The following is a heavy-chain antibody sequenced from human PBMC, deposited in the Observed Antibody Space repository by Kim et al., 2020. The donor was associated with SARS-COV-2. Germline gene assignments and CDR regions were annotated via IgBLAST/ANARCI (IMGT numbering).Heavy chain of an antibody. J-gene: IGHJ4*02. CDR2: INLNSGDT. CDR1: GYTFADFY. CDR3: AGVPHAVGYLDY. D-gene: IGHD3-3*01. V-gene: IGHV1-2*06. Sequence: ASVKVSCKASGYTFADFYMHWVRQAPGQGLEWMGRINLNSGDTNYAQKFQGRVSMTRDTSISTAYMDLSGLRFDDTAVYYCAGVPHAVGYLDYWGQGTLVTVSS.